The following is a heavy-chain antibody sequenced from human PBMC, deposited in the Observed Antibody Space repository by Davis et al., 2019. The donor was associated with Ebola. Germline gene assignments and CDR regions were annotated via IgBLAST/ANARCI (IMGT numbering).Heavy chain of an antibody. D-gene: IGHD1-26*01. Sequence: ASVKVSCKASGYIFTGYHMHWVRQAPGQGLEWMGWINPNSGSTNYAQKFQDRVTMTRDTSISAAYMELSSLRFDDTAVYYCARGGGTYSVEDYWGQGTLVTVSS. CDR3: ARGGGTYSVEDY. CDR1: GYIFTGYH. CDR2: INPNSGST. V-gene: IGHV1-2*02. J-gene: IGHJ4*02.